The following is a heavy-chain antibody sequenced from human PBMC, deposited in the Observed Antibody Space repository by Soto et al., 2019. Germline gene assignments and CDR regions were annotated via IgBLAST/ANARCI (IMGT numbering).Heavy chain of an antibody. CDR2: IYYSGST. J-gene: IGHJ6*02. CDR3: AREYYYGSGSRRPYYYYGMDV. V-gene: IGHV4-30-4*02. CDR1: GGSISSGDYY. D-gene: IGHD3-10*01. Sequence: PSETLSLTCSVSGGSISSGDYYWSWIRQPPGKGLEWIGYIYYSGSTYYNPSLKSRVTISVDTSKNQFSLKLSSVTAADTAVYYCAREYYYGSGSRRPYYYYGMDVWGQGTTVTVSS.